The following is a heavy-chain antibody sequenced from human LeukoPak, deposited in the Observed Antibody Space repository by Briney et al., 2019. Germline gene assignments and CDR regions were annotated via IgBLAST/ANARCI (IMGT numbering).Heavy chain of an antibody. CDR1: EFTVSSNY. CDR3: ARDATMVRGVTRYYYGMDV. D-gene: IGHD3-10*01. Sequence: GGSLRLSCAASEFTVSSNYTTWVRQAPGKGLEWVSVIYSGGSTYYADSVQGRFTISRDDSKNTLYLQMNSLRAEDTAVYYCARDATMVRGVTRYYYGMDVWGQGTTVTVSS. J-gene: IGHJ6*02. V-gene: IGHV3-53*01. CDR2: IYSGGST.